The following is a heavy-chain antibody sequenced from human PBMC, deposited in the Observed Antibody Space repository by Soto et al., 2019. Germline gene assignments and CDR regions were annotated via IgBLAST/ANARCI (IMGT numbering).Heavy chain of an antibody. Sequence: PGGSLRLSCAASGFTFSSYGMHWVRQAPGKGLEWVAVISYDGSNKYYADSVKGRFTISRDNSKNTLYLQMNSLRAEDTAVYYCAKEGIYSNLPWGLPPLLYFDYWGQGTLVTVSS. D-gene: IGHD4-4*01. CDR2: ISYDGSNK. CDR3: AKEGIYSNLPWGLPPLLYFDY. V-gene: IGHV3-30*18. J-gene: IGHJ4*02. CDR1: GFTFSSYG.